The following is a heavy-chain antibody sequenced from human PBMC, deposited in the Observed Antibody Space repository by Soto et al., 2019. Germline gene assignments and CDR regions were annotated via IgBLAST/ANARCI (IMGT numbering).Heavy chain of an antibody. CDR1: GGTFSSYT. V-gene: IGHV1-69*02. CDR3: ARAEVDDDSSGYYSGWFDP. Sequence: QVQLVQSGAEVKKPGSSVKVSCKASGGTFSSYTISWVRQAPGQGLEWMGRIIPILGIANYAQKFQGRVTITADKSTSTAYMELSSLRSEDTAVYYCARAEVDDDSSGYYSGWFDPWGQGTLVTVSS. J-gene: IGHJ5*02. CDR2: IIPILGIA. D-gene: IGHD3-22*01.